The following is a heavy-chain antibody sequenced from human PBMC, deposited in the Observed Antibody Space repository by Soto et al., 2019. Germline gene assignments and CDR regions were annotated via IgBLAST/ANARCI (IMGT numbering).Heavy chain of an antibody. D-gene: IGHD2-2*01. CDR1: GYTFSSYH. V-gene: IGHV1-18*01. CDR3: AGRIVVVPAAIGWFDP. CDR2: ISAYNGNT. J-gene: IGHJ5*02. Sequence: ASVKVSCKASGYTFSSYHITWVRQAPGQGLEWMGWISAYNGNTNYAQNLQGRVTMTTDPSTSTAYMELRSLRSDDTAVYYCAGRIVVVPAAIGWFDPWGQGTLVTVSS.